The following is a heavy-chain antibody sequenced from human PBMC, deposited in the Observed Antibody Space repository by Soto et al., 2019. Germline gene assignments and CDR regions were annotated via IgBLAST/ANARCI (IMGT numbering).Heavy chain of an antibody. V-gene: IGHV4-59*01. CDR2: IYYSGST. CDR1: SGSIXSYY. D-gene: IGHD3-3*01. Sequence: SETLSLTCTVSSGSIXSYYWSWIRQPPGKGLEWIGYIYYSGSTNYNPSLKSRVTISVDTSKNQFSLKLSSVTAADTAMYYCARGRSYYDFWSGYPITYYYYYYMDVWGKGTTVTVSS. J-gene: IGHJ6*03. CDR3: ARGRSYYDFWSGYPITYYYYYYMDV.